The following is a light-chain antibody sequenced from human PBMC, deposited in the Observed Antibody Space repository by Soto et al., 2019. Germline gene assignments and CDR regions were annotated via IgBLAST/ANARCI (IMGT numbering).Light chain of an antibody. CDR2: DIS. V-gene: IGKV3-11*01. CDR1: QSVAGS. Sequence: EFVLTQSPATLSLSPGERAILSCRASQSVAGSLAWYQQKPGQAPRLLIYDISTRAAAIPARFSGSGSGTDFTLTVSSXXXXXXALYYCQQRSNRITFGQGTRLEMK. J-gene: IGKJ5*01. CDR3: QQRSNRIT.